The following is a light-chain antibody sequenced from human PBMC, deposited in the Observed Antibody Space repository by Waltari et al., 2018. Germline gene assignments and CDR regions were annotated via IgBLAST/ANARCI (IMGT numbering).Light chain of an antibody. CDR2: GAS. CDR3: QHYVRLPAT. J-gene: IGKJ1*01. CDR1: ETVSRA. Sequence: IVLTQSPGTLSLSPGERATLSCRASETVSRALAWYQQKPGQAPRLLIYGASTRAPGIPARFSGSGSGTDFSLTISGLEPEDFAVYYCQHYVRLPATFGQGTKVEIK. V-gene: IGKV3-20*01.